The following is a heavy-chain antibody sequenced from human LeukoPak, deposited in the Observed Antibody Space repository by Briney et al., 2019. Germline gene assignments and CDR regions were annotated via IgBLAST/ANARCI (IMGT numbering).Heavy chain of an antibody. CDR1: GFTFSSYA. Sequence: GGSLRLSCAASGFTFSSYAMHWVRQAPGKGLEWVAVISYDGSNKYYADSVKGRFTISRDNSKNTLYLQMNSLRAEDTAVYYCAKDSGPGYSYVVYWGQGTLVTVSS. V-gene: IGHV3-30-3*01. CDR2: ISYDGSNK. J-gene: IGHJ4*01. CDR3: AKDSGPGYSYVVY. D-gene: IGHD5-18*01.